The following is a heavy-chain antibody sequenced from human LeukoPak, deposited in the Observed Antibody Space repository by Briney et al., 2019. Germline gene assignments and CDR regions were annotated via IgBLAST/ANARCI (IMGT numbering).Heavy chain of an antibody. CDR2: ISGSGGST. D-gene: IGHD6-13*01. Sequence: GGSLRLSCAASGLTLSSYAMSWVPHAPGKGLEGVSAISGSGGSTYYADSVKGRFTISRDNSKNTLYLQMNSLRAEDTAVYYCAKGSIAAAGTHFDYWGQGTLVTVSS. CDR3: AKGSIAAAGTHFDY. J-gene: IGHJ4*02. CDR1: GLTLSSYA. V-gene: IGHV3-23*01.